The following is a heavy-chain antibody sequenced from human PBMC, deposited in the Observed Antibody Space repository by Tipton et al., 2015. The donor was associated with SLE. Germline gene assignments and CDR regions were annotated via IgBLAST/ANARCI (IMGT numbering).Heavy chain of an antibody. D-gene: IGHD3-16*01. CDR1: GYSLMNYG. CDR3: ARPNRSWGDFAL. CDR2: ITAYNGNT. Sequence: QSGAEVKKPGASVNVFCKASGYSLMNYGISWVRQAPGQGLEWMGWITAYNGNTKYAQKFQGRVTMTTDTSTSTAFMELRSLRSDDTAVYYCARPNRSWGDFALWGLGTLVTVSS. V-gene: IGHV1-18*01. J-gene: IGHJ4*02.